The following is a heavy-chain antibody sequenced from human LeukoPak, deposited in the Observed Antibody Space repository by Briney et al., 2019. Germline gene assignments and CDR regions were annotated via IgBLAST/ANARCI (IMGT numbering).Heavy chain of an antibody. CDR3: ARSGFLEQLELPLNYYYYYMDV. CDR1: GYTFTSYG. Sequence: ASVKVSCKASGYTFTSYGISWVRQAPGQGLEWMGWISAYNGNTNYAQKLQGRVTMTTDTSTSTAYMELRSLRSDDTAVYYCARSGFLEQLELPLNYYYYYMDVWGKGTTVTVSS. D-gene: IGHD6-6*01. V-gene: IGHV1-18*01. J-gene: IGHJ6*03. CDR2: ISAYNGNT.